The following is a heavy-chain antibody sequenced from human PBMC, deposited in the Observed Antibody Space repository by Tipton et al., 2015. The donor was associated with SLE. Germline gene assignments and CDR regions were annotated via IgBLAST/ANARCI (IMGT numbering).Heavy chain of an antibody. CDR3: TRDAGGDTAFVYYFDD. J-gene: IGHJ4*02. CDR1: RGSLTGYS. D-gene: IGHD2-21*02. Sequence: GLVKPSETLSLVCVVNRGSLTGYSWNWIRQFPGKGLEWIGEIDRDGSPNYKSSLQNRVTMSVDRSANQFSLRLTSVTTADTAVYYCTRDAGGDTAFVYYFDDWGQGTLVTVS. V-gene: IGHV4-34*01. CDR2: IDRDGSP.